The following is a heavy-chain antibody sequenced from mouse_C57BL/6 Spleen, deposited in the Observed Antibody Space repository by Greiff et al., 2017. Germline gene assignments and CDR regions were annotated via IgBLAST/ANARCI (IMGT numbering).Heavy chain of an antibody. Sequence: VKLQESGPELVKPGASVKISCKASGYAFSSSWMNWVKQRPGKGLEWIGRIYPGDGDTNYNGKFKGKATLTADKSSSTAYMQLSSLTSEDSAVYFCARRDPDAMDYWGQGTSVTVSS. D-gene: IGHD3-3*01. CDR1: GYAFSSSW. J-gene: IGHJ4*01. CDR2: IYPGDGDT. V-gene: IGHV1-82*01. CDR3: ARRDPDAMDY.